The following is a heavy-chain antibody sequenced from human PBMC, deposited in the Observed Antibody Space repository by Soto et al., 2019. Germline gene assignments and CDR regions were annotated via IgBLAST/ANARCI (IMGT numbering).Heavy chain of an antibody. CDR1: GFSFTSSA. CDR3: AADGASSGWYYYYYYGMDV. J-gene: IGHJ6*02. Sequence: SVKVSCKASGFSFTSSAVQWVRQARGQCLEWIGWIFVGSGNTNYAQKFQERVTITRDMSTSAAYMELSSLRSEDTAVYYCAADGASSGWYYYYYYGMDVWGQGTTVTVSS. CDR2: IFVGSGNT. D-gene: IGHD6-19*01. V-gene: IGHV1-58*01.